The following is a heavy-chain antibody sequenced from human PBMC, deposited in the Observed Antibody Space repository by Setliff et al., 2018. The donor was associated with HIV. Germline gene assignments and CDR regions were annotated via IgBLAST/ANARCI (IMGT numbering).Heavy chain of an antibody. J-gene: IGHJ3*02. CDR1: GFTFSSYS. CDR3: ARDRPRGGGSLDAFDI. D-gene: IGHD1-26*01. V-gene: IGHV3-21*01. Sequence: LRLSCAASGFTFSSYSMNWVRQAPGKGLKWVSSISSSSSYIYYADSVKGRFTISRDNAKNSLYLQMNSLRAEDTAVYYCARDRPRGGGSLDAFDIWGQGTMVTVSS. CDR2: ISSSSSYI.